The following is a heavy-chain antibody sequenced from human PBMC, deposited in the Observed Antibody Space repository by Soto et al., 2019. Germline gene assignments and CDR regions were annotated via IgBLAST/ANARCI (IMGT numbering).Heavy chain of an antibody. CDR2: IIPILGIA. Sequence: QVQLVQSGAEVKKPGSSVKVSCKASGGTFSSYTISWVRQAPGQGLEWMGRIIPILGIANYAQKFQGRVTITADKSTSTAYMELSSVRSEDTAVYYCARWAGGLWFGESNWFDPWGQGTLVTVSS. J-gene: IGHJ5*02. CDR1: GGTFSSYT. D-gene: IGHD3-10*01. CDR3: ARWAGGLWFGESNWFDP. V-gene: IGHV1-69*02.